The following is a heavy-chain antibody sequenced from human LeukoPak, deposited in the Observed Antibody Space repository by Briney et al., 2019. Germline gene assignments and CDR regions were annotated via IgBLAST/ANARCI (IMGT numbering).Heavy chain of an antibody. CDR3: ATGSRYDPGGN. V-gene: IGHV3-48*03. D-gene: IGHD3-16*01. J-gene: IGHJ4*02. CDR2: ISSSGSTI. CDR1: GFTFSSYE. Sequence: GGSLRLSCAASGFTFSSYEMNWVRQAPGKGLEWVSYISSSGSTIYYADSVKGRFTISRDNSKNTLYLQMNSLRAEDTAVYYCATGSRYDPGGNWGQGTLVTVSS.